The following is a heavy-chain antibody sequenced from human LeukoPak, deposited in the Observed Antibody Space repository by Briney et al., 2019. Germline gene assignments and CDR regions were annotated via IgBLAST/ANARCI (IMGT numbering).Heavy chain of an antibody. CDR2: ISSNGDYI. V-gene: IGHV3-21*01. CDR1: GFSFSRYR. D-gene: IGHD6-19*01. Sequence: PGGSLRLSCAASGFSFSRYRMNWVRQAPGKGLEWVSSISSNGDYIYYGDSVKGRFTMSRDNAKNSLYLQLSSLRAEDTAVYYCARSSGWYGWGQGTLVTVSS. J-gene: IGHJ4*02. CDR3: ARSSGWYG.